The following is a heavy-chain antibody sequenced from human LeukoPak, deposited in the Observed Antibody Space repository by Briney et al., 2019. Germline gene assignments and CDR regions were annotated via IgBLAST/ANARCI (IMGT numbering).Heavy chain of an antibody. CDR3: ARRGISSSLTPALDY. D-gene: IGHD6-6*01. CDR1: GGSISNYY. V-gene: IGHV4-59*08. CDR2: IYYTGNT. J-gene: IGHJ4*02. Sequence: PSETLSLTCTVSGGSISNYYWNWTRNPPGKGLEWIGNIYYTGNTNYNPSLKSRVTISVDTSKNQFSLKLSSVTAADTAVYYCARRGISSSLTPALDYWGQGTLVTVSS.